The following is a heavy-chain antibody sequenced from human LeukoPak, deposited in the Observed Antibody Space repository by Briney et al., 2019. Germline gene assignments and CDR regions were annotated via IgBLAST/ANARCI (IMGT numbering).Heavy chain of an antibody. CDR1: GGSISSYY. V-gene: IGHV4-59*08. J-gene: IGHJ3*02. D-gene: IGHD3-3*01. CDR3: ARHYLRFLEWTWLYDAFDI. CDR2: IYYSGST. Sequence: SETLSLTCTVSGGSISSYYWSWIRQPPGKGLEWIGYIYYSGSTNYNPSLKSRVTISVDTSKNQFSLKLSSVTAADTAVYYCARHYLRFLEWTWLYDAFDIWGQGTMVTVSS.